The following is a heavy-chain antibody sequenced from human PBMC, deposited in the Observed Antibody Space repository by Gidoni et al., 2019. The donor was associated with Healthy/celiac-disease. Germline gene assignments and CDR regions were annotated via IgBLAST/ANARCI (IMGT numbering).Heavy chain of an antibody. CDR1: GGSISSYY. J-gene: IGHJ4*02. Sequence: QVQLQESGPGLVKPSETPSLTCTVSGGSISSYYWSWIRQPPGKGLEWIGYIYYSGSTNYNPSLKSRVTISVDTSKNQFSLKLSSVTAADTAVYYCARSAREKRRDGYNFDYWGQGTLVTVSS. D-gene: IGHD5-12*01. CDR2: IYYSGST. CDR3: ARSAREKRRDGYNFDY. V-gene: IGHV4-59*08.